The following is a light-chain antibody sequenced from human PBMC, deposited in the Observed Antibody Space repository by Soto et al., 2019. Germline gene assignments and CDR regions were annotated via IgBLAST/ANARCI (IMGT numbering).Light chain of an antibody. V-gene: IGLV1-51*01. J-gene: IGLJ1*01. Sequence: QSVRTQPPSVSAAPGQKVTISCSGSSSNIGGNSVSWHQQLPATAPKLLIYDDDKRPSGIPDRFSGSKSSTSATLGITGSQTGDEADYYCGSWDSSLSAYVFATGTKVTVL. CDR3: GSWDSSLSAYV. CDR2: DDD. CDR1: SSNIGGNS.